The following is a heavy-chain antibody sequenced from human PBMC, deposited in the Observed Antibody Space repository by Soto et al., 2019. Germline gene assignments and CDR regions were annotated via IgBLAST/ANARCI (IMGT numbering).Heavy chain of an antibody. D-gene: IGHD2-2*01. V-gene: IGHV3-33*01. CDR2: IWYDGSNK. Sequence: GGSLRLSCAASGLTFSSYGMHWVRQAPGKGLEWVAVIWYDGSNKYYADSVKGRFTISRDNSKNTLYLQMNSLRAEDKAVYYCARGRNCSSTSCLGSIGPYYYGMDVWGQGTTVTVSS. CDR3: ARGRNCSSTSCLGSIGPYYYGMDV. J-gene: IGHJ6*02. CDR1: GLTFSSYG.